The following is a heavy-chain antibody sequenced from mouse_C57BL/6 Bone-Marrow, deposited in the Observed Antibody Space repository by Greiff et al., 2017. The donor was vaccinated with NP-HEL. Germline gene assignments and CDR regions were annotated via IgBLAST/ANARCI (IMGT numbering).Heavy chain of an antibody. V-gene: IGHV1-72*01. Sequence: VQLQQSGAELVKPGASVKLSCKASGYTFTSYWMHWVKQRPGRGLEWIGRIDPNSGGTKYNEKFKSKATLTVDKPSSTADMQLSSLTSEYSAVYYCARGGFYGSSPHWYFDVWGTGTTVTVSS. D-gene: IGHD1-1*01. J-gene: IGHJ1*03. CDR2: IDPNSGGT. CDR3: ARGGFYGSSPHWYFDV. CDR1: GYTFTSYW.